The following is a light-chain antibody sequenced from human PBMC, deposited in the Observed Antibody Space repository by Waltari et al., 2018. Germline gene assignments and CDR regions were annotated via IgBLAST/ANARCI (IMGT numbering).Light chain of an antibody. Sequence: SYDLTQPPSVSVSPGQTATFTCPGDTLGDKFASWYQQSPGQSPLLVIYQDTKRPSGISDRFSGSNSGNTATLTISGTQPLDEADYYCQAWDSITVVFGGGTKLTVL. CDR3: QAWDSITVV. J-gene: IGLJ2*01. CDR1: TLGDKF. V-gene: IGLV3-1*01. CDR2: QDT.